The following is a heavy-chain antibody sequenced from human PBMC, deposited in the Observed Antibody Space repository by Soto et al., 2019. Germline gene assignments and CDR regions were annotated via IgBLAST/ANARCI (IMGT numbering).Heavy chain of an antibody. CDR3: ARESGALTVTRYNWFDP. D-gene: IGHD4-4*01. J-gene: IGHJ5*02. CDR1: GFTFSSYG. Sequence: QVQLVESGGGVVQPGRSLRLSCAASGFTFSSYGMHWVRQAPGKGLDWVAVIWYDGSNKYYADSVKGRFTISRDNSKNTLSLQMNSLGAEDTAVYYCARESGALTVTRYNWFDPWGQGTLVTVSS. V-gene: IGHV3-33*01. CDR2: IWYDGSNK.